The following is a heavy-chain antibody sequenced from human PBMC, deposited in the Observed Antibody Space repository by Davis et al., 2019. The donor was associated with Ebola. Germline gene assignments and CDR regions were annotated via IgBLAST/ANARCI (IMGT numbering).Heavy chain of an antibody. D-gene: IGHD5-18*01. CDR3: ARAIQSYNWFDL. J-gene: IGHJ5*02. CDR1: GFTFSGYT. V-gene: IGHV3-48*02. CDR2: ISTSRSTI. Sequence: GESLKISCAASGFTFSGYTMNWIRQAPGQGLEWVSYISTSRSTIYYADSVRGRFTVSRDNAKKSLYLQMNSLRDEDTAVYYCARAIQSYNWFDLWGQGTLVTVSS.